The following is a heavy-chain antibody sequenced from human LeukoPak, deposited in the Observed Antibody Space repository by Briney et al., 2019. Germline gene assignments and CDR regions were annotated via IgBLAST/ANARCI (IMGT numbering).Heavy chain of an antibody. V-gene: IGHV3-23*01. J-gene: IGHJ4*02. CDR3: AAAIVLMVYALGH. Sequence: PGGSLRLSCAASGFTFSSYAMSWVRQAPGKGLEWVSTISGSGGNTYYADSVKGRFTISRDNSKNTLYLQMNSLRAEDTAVYYCAAAIVLMVYALGHWGQGTLVTVSS. CDR2: ISGSGGNT. D-gene: IGHD2-8*01. CDR1: GFTFSSYA.